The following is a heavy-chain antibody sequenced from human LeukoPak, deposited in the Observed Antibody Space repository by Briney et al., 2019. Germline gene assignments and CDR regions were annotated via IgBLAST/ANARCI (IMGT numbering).Heavy chain of an antibody. D-gene: IGHD1-1*01. CDR3: ARVPRSNWNEY. CDR2: IKQDGSEK. J-gene: IGHJ4*02. Sequence: GGSLRLSCAASGFTFSSYWMTWVRQAPGKGLEWVANIKQDGSEKYYVDSVKGRFTISRDNAKNSLYLQMNSLRAEDTAVYYCARVPRSNWNEYWGQGTLVTVSS. V-gene: IGHV3-7*01. CDR1: GFTFSSYW.